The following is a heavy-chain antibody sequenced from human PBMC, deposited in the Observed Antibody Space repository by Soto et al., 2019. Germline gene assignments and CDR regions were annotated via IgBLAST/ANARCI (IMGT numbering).Heavy chain of an antibody. V-gene: IGHV1-69*13. J-gene: IGHJ4*02. Sequence: ASVKVSCKASGGTFSSYAISWVRQAPGQGLEWMGGIIPIFGTANYAQKFQGRVTITADESTSTAYMELSSLRSEDTAVYYCARDAIRGSAAMKTYWGLGTLVTVSS. CDR1: GGTFSSYA. CDR3: ARDAIRGSAAMKTY. CDR2: IIPIFGTA.